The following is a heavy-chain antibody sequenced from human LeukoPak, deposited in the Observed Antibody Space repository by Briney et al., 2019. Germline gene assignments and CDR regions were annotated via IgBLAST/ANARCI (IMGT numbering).Heavy chain of an antibody. Sequence: ASVKVSCKASGYTFTGYYMHWVRQAPGQGLEWMGWINPNSGGTNYAQKFRGRVTMTRDTSISTAYMELSRLRSDDTAVYYCARKVVVVVASWNWFDPWGQGTLVTVSS. V-gene: IGHV1-2*02. CDR3: ARKVVVVVASWNWFDP. J-gene: IGHJ5*02. CDR1: GYTFTGYY. D-gene: IGHD2-15*01. CDR2: INPNSGGT.